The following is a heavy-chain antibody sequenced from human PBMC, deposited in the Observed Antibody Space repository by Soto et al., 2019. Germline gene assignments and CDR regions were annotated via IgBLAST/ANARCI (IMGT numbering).Heavy chain of an antibody. J-gene: IGHJ4*02. CDR3: ASALTSKTLKMDY. D-gene: IGHD7-27*01. Sequence: ASVKVSCKASGYSFTTYYVHWVRQAPGQGLEWMGLINPSGGSTSYAQKFQGRVTMTRDTSTRTVYMEVSSLRSEDTAVYYCASALTSKTLKMDYWGQGALVTVSS. CDR1: GYSFTTYY. CDR2: INPSGGST. V-gene: IGHV1-46*03.